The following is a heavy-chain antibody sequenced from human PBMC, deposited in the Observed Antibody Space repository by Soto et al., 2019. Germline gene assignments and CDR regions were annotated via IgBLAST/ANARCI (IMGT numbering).Heavy chain of an antibody. Sequence: QVQLQESGPGLVKPSETLSLTCTVSGGSISSYYWSWIRQPPGKGLEWIGYIYYSGSTNYNPSLKSRVTISVDTSKNQFSLKLSSVTAADTAVYYCARVSGSYGYWGQGTLVTVSS. CDR1: GGSISSYY. D-gene: IGHD1-26*01. CDR2: IYYSGST. V-gene: IGHV4-59*01. J-gene: IGHJ4*02. CDR3: ARVSGSYGY.